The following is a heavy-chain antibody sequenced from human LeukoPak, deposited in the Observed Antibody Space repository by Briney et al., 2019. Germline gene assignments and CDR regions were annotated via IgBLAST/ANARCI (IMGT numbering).Heavy chain of an antibody. V-gene: IGHV3-7*01. J-gene: IGHJ4*02. CDR3: VTDQTGRHPYFFDY. CDR1: GFNFSTYW. CDR2: IKEDGSKI. D-gene: IGHD3-10*01. Sequence: GGSLRLSCAASGFNFSTYWMTWVRQVLGKGLEWVANIKEDGSKIYYVDAVKGRFSISRDNAKTSLYLQMNNLSVADTAVYYCVTDQTGRHPYFFDYWGQGTLVTVSS.